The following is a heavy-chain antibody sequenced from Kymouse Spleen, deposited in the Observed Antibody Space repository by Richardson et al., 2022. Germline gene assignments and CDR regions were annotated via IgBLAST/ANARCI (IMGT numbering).Heavy chain of an antibody. Sequence: QVQLVESGGGVVQPGRSLRLSCAASGFTFSSYGMHWVRQAPGKGLEWVAVIWYDGSNKYYADSVKGRFTISRDNSKNTLYLQMNSLRAEDTAVYYCARDGNYGSGSYIYYYYYGMDVWGQGTTVTVSS. CDR3: ARDGNYGSGSYIYYYYYGMDV. J-gene: IGHJ6*02. V-gene: IGHV3-33*01. CDR1: GFTFSSYG. D-gene: IGHD3-10*01. CDR2: IWYDGSNK.